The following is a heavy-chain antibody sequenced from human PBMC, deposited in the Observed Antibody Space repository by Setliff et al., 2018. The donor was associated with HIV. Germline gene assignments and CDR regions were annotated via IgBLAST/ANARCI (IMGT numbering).Heavy chain of an antibody. Sequence: SETLSLTCTVSGGSITPHYWSWIRQPPGKGLEWIGLIYYSGSTNYSPSLKSRVTISVDSSKNQFSLKLTSVTAADTAVYYCARDPGVLRYFDWLLSHFDYWGQGTLVTVSS. CDR2: IYYSGST. V-gene: IGHV4-59*11. CDR3: ARDPGVLRYFDWLLSHFDY. J-gene: IGHJ4*02. CDR1: GGSITPHY. D-gene: IGHD3-9*01.